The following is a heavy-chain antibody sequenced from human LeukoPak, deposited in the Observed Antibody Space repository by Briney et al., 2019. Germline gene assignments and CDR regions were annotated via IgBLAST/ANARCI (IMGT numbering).Heavy chain of an antibody. D-gene: IGHD3-22*01. CDR2: ISGSGVTT. Sequence: GGSLRLSCVASGFTFSSYWMSWVRQAPGKGLEWVSAISGSGVTTYYADSVKGRFTISRDNSKNTLYLQMNSLRAEDTAVYYCAKIGITMIVVVKYYFDYWGQGTLVTVSS. CDR3: AKIGITMIVVVKYYFDY. CDR1: GFTFSSYW. V-gene: IGHV3-23*01. J-gene: IGHJ4*02.